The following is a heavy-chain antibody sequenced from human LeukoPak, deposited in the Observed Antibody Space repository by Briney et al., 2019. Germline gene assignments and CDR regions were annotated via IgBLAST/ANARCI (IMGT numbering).Heavy chain of an antibody. D-gene: IGHD3-22*01. CDR3: ATQSITLVVVISPFDY. CDR2: ISYDGSNK. Sequence: PGGSLRLSCAASGFTFSTYAMHWVRQAPGKGLEWVAVISYDGSNKYYADSVKGRFTISRDNSKNTLYLQMNSLRAEDTAVYYCATQSITLVVVISPFDYWGQGTLVTVSS. CDR1: GFTFSTYA. V-gene: IGHV3-30*04. J-gene: IGHJ4*02.